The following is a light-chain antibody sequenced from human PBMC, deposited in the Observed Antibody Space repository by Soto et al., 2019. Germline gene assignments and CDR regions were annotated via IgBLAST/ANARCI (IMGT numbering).Light chain of an antibody. J-gene: IGKJ4*01. CDR3: QQYGSSPLT. CDR1: QSVRSSY. V-gene: IGKV3-20*01. Sequence: EIVLTQSPGTLSLSPGERATLSCRASQSVRSSYLAWYQQKPGQAPRLLIYGASSRATGITGRFSGSGSATDFTLTIRRLEPEDVAVYYCQQYGSSPLTFGGGTKVEIK. CDR2: GAS.